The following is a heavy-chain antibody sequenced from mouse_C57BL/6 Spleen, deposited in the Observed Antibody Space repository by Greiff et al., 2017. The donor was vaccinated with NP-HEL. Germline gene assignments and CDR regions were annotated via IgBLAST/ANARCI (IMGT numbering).Heavy chain of an antibody. CDR3: ARLGWAWFAY. CDR1: GYTFTSYW. J-gene: IGHJ3*01. Sequence: QVQLQQPGAELVRPGSSVKLSCKASGYTFTSYWMDWVKQRPGQGLEWIGNIYPSDSETHYNQKFKDKATLTVDKSSSTAYMQLSSLTSEDSAVYYCARLGWAWFAYWGQGTLVTVSA. V-gene: IGHV1-61*01. CDR2: IYPSDSET. D-gene: IGHD1-1*02.